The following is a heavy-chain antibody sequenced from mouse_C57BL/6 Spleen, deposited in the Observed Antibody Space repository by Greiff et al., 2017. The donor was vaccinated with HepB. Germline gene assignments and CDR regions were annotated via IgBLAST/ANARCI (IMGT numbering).Heavy chain of an antibody. CDR2: ISYDGSN. CDR1: GYSITSGYY. V-gene: IGHV3-6*01. D-gene: IGHD1-1*01. CDR3: ATTVVAPDWYFDV. Sequence: EVQLVESGPGLVKPSQSLSLTCSVTGYSITSGYYWNWIRQFPGNKLEWMGYISYDGSNNYNPSLKNRISITRDTSKNQFFLKLNSVTTEDTATYYCATTVVAPDWYFDVWGTGTTVTVSS. J-gene: IGHJ1*03.